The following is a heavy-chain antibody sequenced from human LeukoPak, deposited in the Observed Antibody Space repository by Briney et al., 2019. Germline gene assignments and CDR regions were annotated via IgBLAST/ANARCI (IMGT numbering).Heavy chain of an antibody. D-gene: IGHD3-22*01. V-gene: IGHV1-69*13. Sequence: ASVKVSCKASGGTFSSYAISWVRQAPGQGLEWMGGIIPIFGIANHAQKFQGRVTITADESTSTAYMELSSLRSEDTAVYYCARDGAPVDYYDSSGYYDYWGQGTLVTVSS. CDR2: IIPIFGIA. CDR1: GGTFSSYA. CDR3: ARDGAPVDYYDSSGYYDY. J-gene: IGHJ4*02.